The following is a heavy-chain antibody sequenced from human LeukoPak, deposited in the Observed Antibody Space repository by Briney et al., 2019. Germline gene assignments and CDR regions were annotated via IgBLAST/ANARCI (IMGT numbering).Heavy chain of an antibody. CDR3: GRDYNFVY. CDR1: GFTFSSYE. Sequence: PGGSLRLSCAASGFTFSSYEMTWVRQAPGKGLEWISYISSSGTAIYYADSVKGRFTISRDNAKHSPHLQMNSLRAEDTAVDYCGRDYNFVYWGQGTLVTVSS. V-gene: IGHV3-48*03. J-gene: IGHJ4*02. CDR2: ISSSGTAI.